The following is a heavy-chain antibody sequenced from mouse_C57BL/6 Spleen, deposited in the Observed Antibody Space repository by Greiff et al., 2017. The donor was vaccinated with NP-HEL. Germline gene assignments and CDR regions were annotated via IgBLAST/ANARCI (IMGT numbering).Heavy chain of an antibody. V-gene: IGHV1-62-2*01. Sequence: VQLQQSGAELVRPGTSVKVSCKASGYAFTNYLIEWVKQRSGQGLEWIGWFYPGSGSIKYNEKFKDKATLTADKSSSTVYMELSRLTSEDSAVYFCARHGIYYYGSSHWYFDVWGTGTTVTVSS. CDR3: ARHGIYYYGSSHWYFDV. CDR2: FYPGSGSI. CDR1: GYAFTNYL. D-gene: IGHD1-1*01. J-gene: IGHJ1*03.